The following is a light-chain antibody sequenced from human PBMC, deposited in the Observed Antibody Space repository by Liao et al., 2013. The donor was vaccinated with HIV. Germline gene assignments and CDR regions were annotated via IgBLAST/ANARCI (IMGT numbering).Light chain of an antibody. CDR1: KLGDKY. CDR3: LVWDTSSDHSV. J-gene: IGLJ3*02. CDR2: QDT. V-gene: IGLV3-1*01. Sequence: SYELTQPPSVSVSPGQTASITCSGDKLGDKYACWYQQKPGQPPMLVLYQDTKRPSGIPERFSGSNSGSTATLTISRVEAGDEADYYCLVWDTSSDHSVFGGGTKLTVL.